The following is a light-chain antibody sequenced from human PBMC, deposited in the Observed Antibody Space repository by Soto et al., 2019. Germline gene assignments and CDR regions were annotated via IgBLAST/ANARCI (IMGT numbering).Light chain of an antibody. CDR1: QGISSY. CDR3: QQLNSYPPE. CDR2: AAS. Sequence: DIQLTPSPSFLSASVGDRVTITCRASQGISSYLAWYQQKPGKAPKLLIYAASTLQSGVPSRFSGSGSGTEFTLTISSLQPEDFATYYCQQLNSYPPEFGQGTKLEIK. J-gene: IGKJ2*01. V-gene: IGKV1-9*01.